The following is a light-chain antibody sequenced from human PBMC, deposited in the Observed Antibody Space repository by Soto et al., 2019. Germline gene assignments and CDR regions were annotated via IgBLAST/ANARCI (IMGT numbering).Light chain of an antibody. V-gene: IGKV1-5*03. CDR1: QSITTW. J-gene: IGKJ4*01. CDR3: QQYNTYPLT. CDR2: KAS. Sequence: DIQMTQSPSTLSASVRERVTITCRASQSITTWLAWYQQKPGKAPKLLIYKASSLEGGVPSRFSGSGSGTECNITLSSLQPDDFATYYCQQYNTYPLTFGGGTKVDIK.